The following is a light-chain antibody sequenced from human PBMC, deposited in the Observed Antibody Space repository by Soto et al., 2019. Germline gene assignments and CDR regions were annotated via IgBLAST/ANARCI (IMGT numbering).Light chain of an antibody. V-gene: IGKV1-27*01. CDR1: QGIGVY. CDR3: QKYNSAPLT. CDR2: AAS. J-gene: IGKJ4*01. Sequence: DIQMTQSPSSLSASLGDRVTITCRASQGIGVYLAWFQQKPGNVPKLLIYAASALQSGVPSRFSGSGSGTDFTLTISSLQPEDVATYYYQKYNSAPLTFGGGTKVEIK.